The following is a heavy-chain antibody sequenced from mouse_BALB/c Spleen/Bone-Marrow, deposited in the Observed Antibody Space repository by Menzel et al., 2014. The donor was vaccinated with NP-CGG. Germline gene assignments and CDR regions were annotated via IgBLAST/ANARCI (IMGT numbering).Heavy chain of an antibody. J-gene: IGHJ2*01. CDR1: GYTFTSYW. CDR2: INPSTTYS. Sequence: VKLVESGAELAKPGASVKMSCKASGYTFTSYWMHWVKPRPGQGLEWIGYINPSTTYSAYNQKFKDKATLTADKSSSTAYMQLSSLTSEDSAVYYCALYYRYDYFDYWGQGTTLTVSS. D-gene: IGHD2-14*01. CDR3: ALYYRYDYFDY. V-gene: IGHV1-7*01.